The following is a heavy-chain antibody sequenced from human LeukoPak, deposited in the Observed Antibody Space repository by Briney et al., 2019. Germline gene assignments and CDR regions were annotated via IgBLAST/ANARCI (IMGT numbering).Heavy chain of an antibody. V-gene: IGHV4-34*01. J-gene: IGHJ6*03. Sequence: PSETLSLTCAVYGGSFSGYYWSWIRQPPGKGLEWIGEINHSGSTNYNPSLKSRVTISVDTSKNQFSLKLSSVTAADTAVYYCARVRSMITIFGVAARGYMDVWGKGTTVTVSS. CDR3: ARVRSMITIFGVAARGYMDV. CDR1: GGSFSGYY. D-gene: IGHD3-3*01. CDR2: INHSGST.